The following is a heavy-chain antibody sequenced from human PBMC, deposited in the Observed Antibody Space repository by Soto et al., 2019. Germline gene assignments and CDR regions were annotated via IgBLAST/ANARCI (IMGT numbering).Heavy chain of an antibody. D-gene: IGHD6-6*01. CDR2: IYYSGST. J-gene: IGHJ6*02. Sequence: PSETLSLTCTVSGGSISSSSYYWGWIRQPPGKGLEWIGSIYYSGSTYYNPSLKSRVTISVDTSKNQFSLKLSSVTAADTAVYYCASSSSGGPGHYYYYGMDVWGQGTTVTVS. CDR3: ASSSSGGPGHYYYYGMDV. CDR1: GGSISSSSYY. V-gene: IGHV4-39*01.